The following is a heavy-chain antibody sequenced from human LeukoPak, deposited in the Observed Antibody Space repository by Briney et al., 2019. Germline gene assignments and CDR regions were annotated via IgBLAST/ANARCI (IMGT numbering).Heavy chain of an antibody. CDR1: GFTFSSYA. V-gene: IGHV3-30-3*01. CDR3: ARGLYCSSTSCPFDP. CDR2: ISYDGSNK. D-gene: IGHD2-2*01. J-gene: IGHJ5*02. Sequence: GRSLRLSYAASGFTFSSYAMHWVRQAPGKGLEWVAVISYDGSNKYYTDSVKGRFTISRDNSKNTLYLQMNSLRAEDTAVYYCARGLYCSSTSCPFDPWGQGTLVTVSS.